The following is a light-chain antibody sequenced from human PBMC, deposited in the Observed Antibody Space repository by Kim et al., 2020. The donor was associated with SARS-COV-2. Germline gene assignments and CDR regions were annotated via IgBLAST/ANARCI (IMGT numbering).Light chain of an antibody. Sequence: SYELTQPPSVSVSPGQTASITCSGDKLGDKYACWYQQKPGQSPVLVIYQDSKRPSGNPERFSGSNSGHTATLTISGTQAMDEADDYWQAWDSSTVV. CDR1: KLGDKY. CDR3: QAWDSSTVV. CDR2: QDS. V-gene: IGLV3-1*01. J-gene: IGLJ2*01.